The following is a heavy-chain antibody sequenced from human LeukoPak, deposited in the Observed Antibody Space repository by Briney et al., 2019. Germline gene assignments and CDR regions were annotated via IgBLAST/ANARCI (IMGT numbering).Heavy chain of an antibody. CDR2: ISSSGSTI. J-gene: IGHJ6*02. V-gene: IGHV3-11*01. D-gene: IGHD3-10*01. CDR3: ARDYLAGSVAPHPYYYYYYGMDV. Sequence: PGGSLRLSCAASGFTFSGYYMSWIRQAPGKGLEWVSYISSSGSTIYYADSVKGRFTISRDNAKNSLYLQMNSLRAEDTAVYYCARDYLAGSVAPHPYYYYYYGMDVWGQGTTVTVSS. CDR1: GFTFSGYY.